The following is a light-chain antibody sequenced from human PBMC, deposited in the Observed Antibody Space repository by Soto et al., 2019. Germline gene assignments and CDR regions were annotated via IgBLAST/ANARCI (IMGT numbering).Light chain of an antibody. V-gene: IGLV2-23*01. CDR1: SSDFGSYKF. Sequence: QSALTQPAFVSGSPGQSVTISCTGTSSDFGSYKFVSWYQHHPGKVPKVIIYETSKRPSGVSDRFSGSKSGNTASLTISGLQAEDEADYYCFSFTSTNTHVFGSGTKVTVL. CDR3: FSFTSTNTHV. CDR2: ETS. J-gene: IGLJ1*01.